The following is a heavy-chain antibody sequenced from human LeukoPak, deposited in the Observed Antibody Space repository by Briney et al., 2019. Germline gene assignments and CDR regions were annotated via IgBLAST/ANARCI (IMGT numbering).Heavy chain of an antibody. CDR2: IIPIFGTA. V-gene: IGHV1-69*06. J-gene: IGHJ4*02. CDR3: ARAPWELLTGGGYYFDY. CDR1: GGTFSSYA. D-gene: IGHD1-26*01. Sequence: GASVKVSCKASGGTFSSYAISWVRQAPGQGLEWMGGIIPIFGTANYAQKFQGRVTITADKSTSTAYMELSSLRSEDTAVYYCARAPWELLTGGGYYFDYWGQGTLVTVSS.